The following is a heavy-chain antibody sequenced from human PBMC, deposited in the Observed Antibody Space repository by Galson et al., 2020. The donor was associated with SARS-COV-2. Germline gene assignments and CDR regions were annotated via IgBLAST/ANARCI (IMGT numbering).Heavy chain of an antibody. CDR3: AVRIPTFNPPHEY. CDR2: IDWDDDE. V-gene: IGHV2-70*04. Sequence: SGPTLVKPTQTLTLTCTFSGFSLKTIGMRVIWIRQPPGKALEWLARIDWDDDEFYATSLKTRLSISKGASQNQVVLRMTDVDPVDTATYFCAVRIPTFNPPHEYWGPGLLVTVSS. J-gene: IGHJ4*02. D-gene: IGHD2-21*01. CDR1: GFSLKTIGMR.